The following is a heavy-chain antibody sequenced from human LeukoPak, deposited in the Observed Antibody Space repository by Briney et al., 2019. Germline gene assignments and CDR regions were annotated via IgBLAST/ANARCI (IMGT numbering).Heavy chain of an antibody. Sequence: GGSLRLSCAASGFTFSRSWMDWVRQTPGKGLEWVANIKQDGTETYYVDSAKGRFTISRDNAKNSLHLQMDSLRVEDTGIYDCAKSLDYWGQGTLVTVSS. V-gene: IGHV3-7*01. J-gene: IGHJ4*02. CDR3: AKSLDY. CDR1: GFTFSRSW. CDR2: IKQDGTET.